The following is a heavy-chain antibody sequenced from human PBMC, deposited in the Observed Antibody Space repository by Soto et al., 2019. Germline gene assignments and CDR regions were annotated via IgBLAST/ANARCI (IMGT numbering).Heavy chain of an antibody. V-gene: IGHV1-18*01. CDR2: ISAYNGNT. Sequence: EASVKVSCKACGYTFTSYGISWVRQAPGQGLEWMGWISAYNGNTNYAQKLQGRVTMTTDTSTSTAYMELRSLRSDDTAVYYCARDLPVAGSKDAFDIWGQGTMVTVSS. D-gene: IGHD6-19*01. CDR1: GYTFTSYG. J-gene: IGHJ3*02. CDR3: ARDLPVAGSKDAFDI.